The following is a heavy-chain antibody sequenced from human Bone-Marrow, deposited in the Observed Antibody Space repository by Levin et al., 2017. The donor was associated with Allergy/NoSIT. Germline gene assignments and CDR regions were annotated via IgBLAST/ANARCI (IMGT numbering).Heavy chain of an antibody. D-gene: IGHD4-11*01. CDR1: GYTFTSYA. Sequence: ASVKDSCKASGYTFTSYAMHWVRQAPGQRLEWMGWINAGNGNTKYSQKFQGRVTITRDTSASTAYMELSSLRSEDTAVYYCARAVTTKRDAFDIWGQGTMVTVSS. V-gene: IGHV1-3*01. CDR2: INAGNGNT. CDR3: ARAVTTKRDAFDI. J-gene: IGHJ3*02.